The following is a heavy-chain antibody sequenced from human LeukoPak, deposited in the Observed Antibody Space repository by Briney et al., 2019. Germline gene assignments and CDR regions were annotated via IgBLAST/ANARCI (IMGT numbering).Heavy chain of an antibody. J-gene: IGHJ6*03. V-gene: IGHV1-18*01. CDR2: VSGYNGNT. CDR3: ARALGSGTHYYYYYMDV. Sequence: ASVKVSCKASGYTFPNNGVSWVRQAPGQGLERMGWVSGYNGNTNFAKNVQGRVTMTTDTSTSTAYMELRSLISDDTAVYYCARALGSGTHYYYYYMDVWGKGTTVTVSS. D-gene: IGHD1-7*01. CDR1: GYTFPNNG.